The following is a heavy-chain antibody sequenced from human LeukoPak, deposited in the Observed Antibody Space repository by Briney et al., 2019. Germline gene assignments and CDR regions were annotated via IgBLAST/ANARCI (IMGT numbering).Heavy chain of an antibody. J-gene: IGHJ3*02. D-gene: IGHD6-6*01. CDR3: ARLYDSSSFGAFDI. CDR2: LYSGGST. V-gene: IGHV3-66*02. CDR1: GFTVSSNY. Sequence: GGSLRLSCAASGFTVSSNYVGWVRQAPGKGLEWVSILYSGGSTYYPDSVKGRFTISRDNSQNTLYLQMDSLRAEDTAVYYCARLYDSSSFGAFDIWGQGTTVTVSS.